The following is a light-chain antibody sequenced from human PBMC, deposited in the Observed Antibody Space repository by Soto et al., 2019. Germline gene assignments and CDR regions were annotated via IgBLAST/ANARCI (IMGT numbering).Light chain of an antibody. CDR1: QSISSY. CDR2: AAS. Sequence: DIQMTQSPPSLSASVGDRVTITCRASQSISSYLNCYQQKPGKAPKLLIYAASSLQSGVQSRFNGSGSGTDFTLTISSLQPEDFANYYCQQSYSTPRTFGQETKV. CDR3: QQSYSTPRT. V-gene: IGKV1-39*01. J-gene: IGKJ1*01.